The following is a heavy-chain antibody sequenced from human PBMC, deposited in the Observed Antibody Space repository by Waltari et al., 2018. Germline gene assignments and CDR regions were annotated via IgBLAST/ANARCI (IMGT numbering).Heavy chain of an antibody. CDR2: IYHSGST. J-gene: IGHJ5*02. Sequence: QVQLQESGPGLVKPSETLSLTCAVSGYSISSGYYWGWIRQPPGKGLEWIGSIYHSGSTYYNPSLKSRVTISVDTSKNQFSLKLSSVTAADTAVYYCARGGTTPSRIRNNWFDPWGQGTLVTVSS. D-gene: IGHD1-1*01. CDR3: ARGGTTPSRIRNNWFDP. V-gene: IGHV4-38-2*01. CDR1: GYSISSGYY.